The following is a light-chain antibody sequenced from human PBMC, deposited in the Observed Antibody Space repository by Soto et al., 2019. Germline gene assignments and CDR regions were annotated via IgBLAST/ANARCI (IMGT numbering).Light chain of an antibody. CDR2: GAS. J-gene: IGKJ1*01. CDR1: QSLSSSY. CDR3: QQYGSPPL. Sequence: ESVFTQSPGTLSLSPGERATLTCRASQSLSSSYLSWYRQKPGQAPRILIYGASSRATGIQDRFSGSGSGTEFTLTITRLAHEDFAVYYCQQYGSPPLFGQGTKVDI. V-gene: IGKV3-20*01.